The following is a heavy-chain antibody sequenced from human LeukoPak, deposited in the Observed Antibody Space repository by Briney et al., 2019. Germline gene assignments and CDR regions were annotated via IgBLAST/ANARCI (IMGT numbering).Heavy chain of an antibody. Sequence: SETLSLTCAAYVGSFSGYYWSRIRQIPGKGLEWMGEINHSGSTSYNPSLKSRVTVSVLTSKNQFSLKLTSVSAADTAVYYCARQREGYFDLWGRGTRVTVSS. CDR3: ARQREGYFDL. CDR2: INHSGST. V-gene: IGHV4-34*01. J-gene: IGHJ2*01. CDR1: VGSFSGYY.